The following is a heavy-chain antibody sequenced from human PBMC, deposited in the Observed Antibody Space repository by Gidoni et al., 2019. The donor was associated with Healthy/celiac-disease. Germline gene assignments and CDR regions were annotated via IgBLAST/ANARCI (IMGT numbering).Heavy chain of an antibody. D-gene: IGHD3-9*01. CDR1: GFTFSTVS. CDR3: ARDHLTYYDILTGRDQEGYFDY. Sequence: EVQLVEYGGGLVKPGGSLRLSCAPSGFTFSTVSVTRARQAPGKGLEWVSSISSSSSYIYYADSVKGRFTISRDNAKNSLYLQMNSLRAEDTAVYYCARDHLTYYDILTGRDQEGYFDYWGQGTLVTVSS. V-gene: IGHV3-21*01. J-gene: IGHJ4*02. CDR2: ISSSSSYI.